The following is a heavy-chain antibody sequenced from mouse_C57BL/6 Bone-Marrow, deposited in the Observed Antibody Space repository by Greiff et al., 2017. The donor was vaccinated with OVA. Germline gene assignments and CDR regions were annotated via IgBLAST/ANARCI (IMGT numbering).Heavy chain of an antibody. CDR3: TTTIYYDYDVGFAY. CDR1: GFNIKDDY. J-gene: IGHJ3*01. D-gene: IGHD2-4*01. CDR2: IDPENGDT. V-gene: IGHV14-4*01. Sequence: EVQLQQSGAELVRPGASVKLSCTASGFNIKDDYMHWVKQRPEQGLEWIGWIDPENGDTEYASKFQGKATITADTSSNTAYLQLSSLTSEDTAVYYCTTTIYYDYDVGFAYWGQGTLVTVSA.